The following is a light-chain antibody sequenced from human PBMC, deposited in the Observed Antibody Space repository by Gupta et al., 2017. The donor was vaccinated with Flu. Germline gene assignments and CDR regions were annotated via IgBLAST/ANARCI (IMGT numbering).Light chain of an antibody. J-gene: IGLJ3*02. CDR2: DVS. CDR3: CSYAGSYTGV. Sequence: NSNVGGYNYVSWYQQYPGKAPKLMIFDVSRRPSGVPDRFSGSKSGNTASLTITGLQAEDEADYYCCSYAGSYTGVFGGGTKVTVL. V-gene: IGLV2-11*01. CDR1: NSNVGGYNY.